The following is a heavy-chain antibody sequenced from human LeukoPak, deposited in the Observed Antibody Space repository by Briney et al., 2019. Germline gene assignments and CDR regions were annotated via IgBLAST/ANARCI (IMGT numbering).Heavy chain of an antibody. CDR1: GGTFSSYA. Sequence: ASVKVSCKASGGTFSSYAISWVRQAPGQGLEWMGGIIPIFGTANYAQKFQGRVTMTRNTSISTAYMELSSLRSEDTAVYYCVTALTPDYWGQGTLVTVSS. J-gene: IGHJ4*02. V-gene: IGHV1-69*05. CDR2: IIPIFGTA. CDR3: VTALTPDY.